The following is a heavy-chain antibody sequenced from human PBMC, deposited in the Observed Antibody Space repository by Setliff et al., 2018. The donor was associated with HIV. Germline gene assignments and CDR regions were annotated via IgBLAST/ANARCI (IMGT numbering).Heavy chain of an antibody. Sequence: ASVKVSCKPSGDTFTNYDIHWMRRATGQGLEWMGWMNPNSGVSGYALKFHDRVTMTRDTSITTLYMELSSLTSEDTAVYYCAKGKGVGGVIITGGLDVWGQGTTVTV. CDR2: MNPNSGVS. CDR3: AKGKGVGGVIITGGLDV. CDR1: GDTFTNYD. J-gene: IGHJ6*02. D-gene: IGHD3-10*01. V-gene: IGHV1-8*01.